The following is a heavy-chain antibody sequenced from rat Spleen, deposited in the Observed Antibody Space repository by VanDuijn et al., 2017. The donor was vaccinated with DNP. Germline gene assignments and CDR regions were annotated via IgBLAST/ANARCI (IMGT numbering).Heavy chain of an antibody. CDR3: ARWTRYFDY. Sequence: EVQLQESGSGLVKPSQSLSLTCSVTGYSITSNYWGWIRQFPGNKMEYIGHISYSGRTDYNPSLKSRISITRDTSKNQFFLHLNSVTIEDTATYYCARWTRYFDYWGQGVMVTVSS. CDR1: GYSITSNY. D-gene: IGHD1-7*01. CDR2: ISYSGRT. V-gene: IGHV3-1*01. J-gene: IGHJ2*01.